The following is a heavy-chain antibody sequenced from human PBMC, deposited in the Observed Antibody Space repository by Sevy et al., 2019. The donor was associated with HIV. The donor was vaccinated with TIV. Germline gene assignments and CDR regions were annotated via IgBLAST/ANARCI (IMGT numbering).Heavy chain of an antibody. CDR3: AGVSDMIVVVLPDAFDI. J-gene: IGHJ3*02. V-gene: IGHV3-11*01. D-gene: IGHD3-22*01. Sequence: GGSLRLSCAASGFTFSDYYMTWIRQAPGKGLEWVSYITSSGANKYYADSVKGRFTISRANGKNSLYLQMNSLRAEDTAVDYCAGVSDMIVVVLPDAFDIWGQGTMVTVSS. CDR2: ITSSGANK. CDR1: GFTFSDYY.